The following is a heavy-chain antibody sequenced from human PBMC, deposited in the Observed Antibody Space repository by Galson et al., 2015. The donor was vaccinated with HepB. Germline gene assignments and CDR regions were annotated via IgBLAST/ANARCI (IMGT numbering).Heavy chain of an antibody. CDR2: IKSKTDGGTT. J-gene: IGHJ4*02. Sequence: SLRLSCAASGFTFSNAWMSWVRQAPGKGLEWVGRIKSKTDGGTTDYAAPVKGRFTISRDDSKNTLYLQMNSLKTEDTAVYYCTTRHYDSSFSTTQIDYWGQGTLVTVSS. V-gene: IGHV3-15*01. D-gene: IGHD3-22*01. CDR3: TTRHYDSSFSTTQIDY. CDR1: GFTFSNAW.